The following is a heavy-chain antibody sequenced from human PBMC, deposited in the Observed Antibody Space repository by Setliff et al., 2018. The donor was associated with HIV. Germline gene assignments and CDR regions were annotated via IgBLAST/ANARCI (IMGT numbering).Heavy chain of an antibody. CDR2: IYISGST. J-gene: IGHJ6*03. CDR1: GGSISYHY. V-gene: IGHV4-4*07. CDR3: AKSVDTTMDDYYYVDI. Sequence: PSETLSLTCTVSGGSISYHYWSWIRQPPGKGLEWFGRIYISGSTNYNPSFESRVTMSVDTSKSQFSLKLNSVTAADTAVYYCAKSVDTTMDDYYYVDIWGTGTTVTVSS. D-gene: IGHD5-18*01.